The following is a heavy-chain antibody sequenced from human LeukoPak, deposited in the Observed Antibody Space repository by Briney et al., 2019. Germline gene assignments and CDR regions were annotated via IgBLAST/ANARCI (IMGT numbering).Heavy chain of an antibody. V-gene: IGHV3-64D*09. Sequence: PGGSLRLSCSASGFPFSSYAMHWVRQAPGEGLEYVSAISDSGGSTYYADSVKGRFTISRDNSKNTLYLQMSSLRAEDTAVYFCARGYSFGPYGMDVWGQGTTVTVSS. CDR1: GFPFSSYA. J-gene: IGHJ6*02. CDR3: ARGYSFGPYGMDV. CDR2: ISDSGGST. D-gene: IGHD2-15*01.